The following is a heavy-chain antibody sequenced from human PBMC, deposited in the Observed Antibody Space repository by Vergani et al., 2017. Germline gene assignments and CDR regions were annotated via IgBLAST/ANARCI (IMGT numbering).Heavy chain of an antibody. J-gene: IGHJ5*02. CDR3: ARVGFVIVVVPAAIRGWFDP. V-gene: IGHV1-69*01. Sequence: QVQLVQSGAEVKKPGSSVKVSCKASGGTFSSYAISWVRQAPGQGLEWIGGIIPIFGTANYAQKFQGRVTITADESTSSAYMELSSLRSEDTAVYYCARVGFVIVVVPAAIRGWFDPWGQGTLVTVSS. CDR2: IIPIFGTA. CDR1: GGTFSSYA. D-gene: IGHD2-2*02.